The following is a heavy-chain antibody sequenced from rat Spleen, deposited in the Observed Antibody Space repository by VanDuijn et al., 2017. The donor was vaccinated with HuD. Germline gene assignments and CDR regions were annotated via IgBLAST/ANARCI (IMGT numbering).Heavy chain of an antibody. D-gene: IGHD1-3*01. J-gene: IGHJ2*01. V-gene: IGHV5-7*01. CDR2: ISYDGSST. CDR1: GFTFSDYN. CDR3: VRGNFYSDY. Sequence: EVQLVESDGGLVQPGRSLKVSCAASGFTFSDYNMAWVRQAPKKGLEWVATISYDGSSTYYRDSVKGRFTISRDNAKSTLYLQMDSLRSEDTATYYCVRGNFYSDYWGQGVMVTVSS.